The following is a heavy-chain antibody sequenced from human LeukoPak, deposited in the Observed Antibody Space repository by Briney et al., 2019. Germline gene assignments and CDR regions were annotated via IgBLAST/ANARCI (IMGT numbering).Heavy chain of an antibody. CDR1: GGSISSSSYY. J-gene: IGHJ4*02. V-gene: IGHV4-39*01. CDR3: ARLFGGNWGMDY. CDR2: IYYSGST. D-gene: IGHD3-10*02. Sequence: SETLSLTCTVSGGSISSSSYYWGWISQPPGKGLEWIGSIYYSGSTYYNPSLKSRVTISVDTSKNQFSLKLSSVTAADTAVYYCARLFGGNWGMDYWGQGTLVTVSS.